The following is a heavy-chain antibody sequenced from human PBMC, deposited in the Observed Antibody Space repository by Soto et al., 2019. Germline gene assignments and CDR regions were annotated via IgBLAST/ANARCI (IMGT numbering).Heavy chain of an antibody. CDR2: ISSSASYI. CDR3: ARSRSHWLASDS. Sequence: EVQLVESGGGLVKSGGSLTLSCEASGFSFDYFGMTWVRQAPGKGLEWVSFISSSASYIYYADSVKGRFTVSRDNXXKSLNLQMNSLRAEDTAVYYCARSRSHWLASDSWGQGTLVTVSA. J-gene: IGHJ4*02. V-gene: IGHV3-21*01. CDR1: GFSFDYFG. D-gene: IGHD6-19*01.